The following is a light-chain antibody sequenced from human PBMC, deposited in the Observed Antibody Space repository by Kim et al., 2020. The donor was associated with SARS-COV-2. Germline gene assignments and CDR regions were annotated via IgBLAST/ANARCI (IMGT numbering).Light chain of an antibody. Sequence: ELTQPPSASGTPGQRVTISCSGSSSNIGSNNVNWYQQLPGTAPKLLMYSNNQRPSGVPDRFSGSKSGTSASLAISGLQSEDEADYYCAAWDDSLNGPVFGGGTQLTVL. V-gene: IGLV1-44*01. CDR3: AAWDDSLNGPV. CDR1: SSNIGSNN. CDR2: SNN. J-gene: IGLJ2*01.